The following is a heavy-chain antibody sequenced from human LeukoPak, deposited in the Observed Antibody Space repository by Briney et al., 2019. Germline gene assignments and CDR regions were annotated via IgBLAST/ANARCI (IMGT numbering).Heavy chain of an antibody. CDR2: IYYSGST. CDR1: GGSISSYY. V-gene: IGHV4-59*01. J-gene: IGHJ4*02. D-gene: IGHD3-16*02. CDR3: ARGPLVWGSYRSTFDY. Sequence: PSETLSLTCTVSGGSISSYYWSWIRQPPGKGLEWIGYIYYSGSTNYNPSLKSRVTISVDTSKNLFSLKLSSVTAADTAVYYCARGPLVWGSYRSTFDYWGQGTLVTVSS.